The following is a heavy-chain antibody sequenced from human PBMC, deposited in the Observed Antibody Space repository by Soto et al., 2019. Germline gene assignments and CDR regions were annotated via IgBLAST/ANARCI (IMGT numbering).Heavy chain of an antibody. J-gene: IGHJ6*03. Sequence: PSETLSLTCTVSGGSISSYYWSWIRQPPGKGLEWIGYIYYSGSTNYNPSLKSRVTISVDTSKNQFSLKLSSVTAADTAVYYCARVCYDFWSGYFSGGRGGYYYYMDVWGKGTTVTVSS. CDR1: GGSISSYY. CDR2: IYYSGST. CDR3: ARVCYDFWSGYFSGGRGGYYYYMDV. V-gene: IGHV4-59*01. D-gene: IGHD3-3*01.